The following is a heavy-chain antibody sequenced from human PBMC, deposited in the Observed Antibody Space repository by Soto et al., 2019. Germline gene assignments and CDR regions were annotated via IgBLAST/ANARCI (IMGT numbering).Heavy chain of an antibody. CDR1: GFTFSDYA. Sequence: VQLVESGGGVVQPGRSLRLSCAASGFTFSDYAMHWVRQAPGKGLEWVAVVSNDGRNTHYADSVKGRFTISRDSSKNKVSLEMTSLRAEDTAVYYCAKGGRQWLVTSDFNYWGQGALVTVSS. V-gene: IGHV3-30*18. CDR3: AKGGRQWLVTSDFNY. D-gene: IGHD6-19*01. CDR2: VSNDGRNT. J-gene: IGHJ4*02.